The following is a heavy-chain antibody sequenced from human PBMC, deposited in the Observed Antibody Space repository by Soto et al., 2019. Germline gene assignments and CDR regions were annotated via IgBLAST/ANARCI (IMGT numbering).Heavy chain of an antibody. CDR1: GYTFTSYG. V-gene: IGHV1-18*01. Sequence: QVQLVQSGAEVKKPGASVKVSCKASGYTFTSYGISWVRQAPGQGLEGMGWISAYNGNTNYAQKLQGRVTMTTDTSTSTAYMELRSLRSDDTAVYYCARDRSGYSYGYGLDYWGQGTLVTVSS. J-gene: IGHJ4*02. D-gene: IGHD5-18*01. CDR3: ARDRSGYSYGYGLDY. CDR2: ISAYNGNT.